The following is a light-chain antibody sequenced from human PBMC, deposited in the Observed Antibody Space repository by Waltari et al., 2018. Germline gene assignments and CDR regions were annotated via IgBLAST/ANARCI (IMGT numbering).Light chain of an antibody. V-gene: IGKV3-20*01. CDR2: GAS. J-gene: IGKJ5*01. CDR3: EQYGSSPIS. CDR1: QSVSSCY. Sequence: EIVLTQSPGTLSLSPGERATLSSRASQSVSSCYLAWFQQKPGQAPRLLLLGASSRSTSITDMFSGSAAGTDFTLTISSLEPEDFAVYYCEQYGSSPISFCQGTRLDTK.